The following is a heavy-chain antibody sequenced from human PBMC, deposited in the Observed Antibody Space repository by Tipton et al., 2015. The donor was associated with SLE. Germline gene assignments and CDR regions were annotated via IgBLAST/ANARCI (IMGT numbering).Heavy chain of an antibody. CDR1: GFNFDDYP. D-gene: IGHD2-2*01. V-gene: IGHV3-9*01. CDR3: VKDMDSFALGSTLLGSILEF. CDR2: IRWKSYVI. Sequence: SLRLSCEASGFNFDDYPMHWVRQVPGKGLEWVSSIRWKSYVIGYADSVRGRFTISRDNAKNSLYLHMNSLRVEDTALYYCVKDMDSFALGSTLLGSILEFWGQGTLVIVSS. J-gene: IGHJ4*02.